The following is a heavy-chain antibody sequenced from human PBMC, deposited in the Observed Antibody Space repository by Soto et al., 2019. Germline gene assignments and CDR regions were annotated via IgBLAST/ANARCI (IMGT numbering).Heavy chain of an antibody. CDR1: GGSFSGYY. CDR3: ARGWGRIFDY. J-gene: IGHJ4*02. V-gene: IGHV4-34*01. Sequence: QVQLQQWGAGLLKPSETLSLTCAVYGGSFSGYYWNWIRQPPGKGLEWIGEINHSGGANYNPSLKSRVTISVDTSKIQFSLKLSSVTAAYTAVYYCARGWGRIFDYWGQGTLVTVSS. D-gene: IGHD7-27*01. CDR2: INHSGGA.